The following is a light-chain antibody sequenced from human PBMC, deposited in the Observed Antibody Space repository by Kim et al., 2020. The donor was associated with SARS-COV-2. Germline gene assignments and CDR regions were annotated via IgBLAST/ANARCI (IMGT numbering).Light chain of an antibody. Sequence: SAPGERDTRFCKGSQSGDNRYVAWYKKQPGKAIRLVNYAASSRATGIPDRFRGSGSGTDFNLTISIREPEDFAVYYCQQYGSPPTTFGQGTKLEI. V-gene: IGKV3-20*01. CDR2: AAS. CDR3: QQYGSPPTT. CDR1: QSGDNRY. J-gene: IGKJ2*01.